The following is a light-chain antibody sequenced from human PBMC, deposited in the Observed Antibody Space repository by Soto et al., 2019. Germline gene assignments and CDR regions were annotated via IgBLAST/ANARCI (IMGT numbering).Light chain of an antibody. V-gene: IGLV9-49*01. J-gene: IGLJ1*01. Sequence: QPVLTQPPSASASLGASVTLTCNLSSGYSNYKVDWYQQRPGKGPRFVMRVGTGGIVGSKGDGIPDRFSVLGSGLNRYLTIKNIQEEDESDYHCGADHGSGSNFVGVFGTGTKLTVL. CDR3: GADHGSGSNFVGV. CDR1: SGYSNYK. CDR2: VGTGGIVG.